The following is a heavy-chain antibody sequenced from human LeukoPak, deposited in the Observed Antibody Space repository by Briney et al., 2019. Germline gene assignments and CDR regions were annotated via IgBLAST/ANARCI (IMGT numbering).Heavy chain of an antibody. Sequence: GGSLRLSCAASGFTFSSYSMNWVRQAPGKGLEWVSYISSSSSTIYYADSVKGRFTISRDNAKNSLYLQMNSLRAEDTAVYYCAGHREDYDFWSGYIGYWGQGTLVTVSS. D-gene: IGHD3-3*01. CDR2: ISSSSSTI. V-gene: IGHV3-48*04. CDR3: AGHREDYDFWSGYIGY. J-gene: IGHJ4*02. CDR1: GFTFSSYS.